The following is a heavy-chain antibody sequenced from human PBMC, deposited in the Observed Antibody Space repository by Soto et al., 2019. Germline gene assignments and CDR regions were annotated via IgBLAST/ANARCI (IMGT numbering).Heavy chain of an antibody. CDR3: ARVPYYYDSSGYYYHAGAFDY. CDR1: VGSISSYY. Sequence: QVQLQESGPGLVKPSETLSLTCTVSVGSISSYYWSWIRQPPGKGLEWIGYIYYSGSTNYNPSLKSRVSISVYTSKNQFSLKLSSVTAADTAVYCCARVPYYYDSSGYYYHAGAFDYWGQGTLVTVSS. CDR2: IYYSGST. D-gene: IGHD3-22*01. J-gene: IGHJ4*02. V-gene: IGHV4-59*01.